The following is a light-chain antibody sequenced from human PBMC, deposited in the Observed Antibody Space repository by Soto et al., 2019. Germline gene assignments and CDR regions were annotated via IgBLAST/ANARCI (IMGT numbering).Light chain of an antibody. CDR2: GVS. J-gene: IGKJ1*01. Sequence: EIVITQSPATVSVSPGERATLSCRASQNVNNNFAWYQQKLGQSPRLLIYGVSTRATGIPARFSGSGSGTEFTLTISSFQSEDFALYYCQQYNNWPRTFGQGTKVEIK. V-gene: IGKV3-15*01. CDR3: QQYNNWPRT. CDR1: QNVNNN.